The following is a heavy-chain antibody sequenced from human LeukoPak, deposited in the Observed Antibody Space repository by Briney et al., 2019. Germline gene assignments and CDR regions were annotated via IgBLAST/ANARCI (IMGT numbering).Heavy chain of an antibody. CDR2: IYYDGSKK. Sequence: PGGSLRLSCVGSGFTFRNYGIHWDRQAPNKGLEWVTVIYYDGSKKYYLESVEGRFTVSRDNSKNTVWLQMSGLRVEDTAVYHCARSVGETSLELWGQGTLVTVSP. D-gene: IGHD2-2*01. V-gene: IGHV3-30*12. CDR3: ARSVGETSLEL. J-gene: IGHJ4*02. CDR1: GFTFRNYG.